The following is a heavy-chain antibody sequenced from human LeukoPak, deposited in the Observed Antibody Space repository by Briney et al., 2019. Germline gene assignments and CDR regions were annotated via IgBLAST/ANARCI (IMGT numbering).Heavy chain of an antibody. V-gene: IGHV3-23*01. CDR3: AKEAGGSGNFYTHFDS. CDR1: GFTFSNYA. D-gene: IGHD3-10*01. CDR2: VSASGDFT. Sequence: QPGGSLRLSCAASGFTFSNYAMSWVRQAPGKGLEWVSAVSASGDFTYYADSVKGRFTIPRDNSRSTLYLQMNSLRAEDSAVFYCAKEAGGSGNFYTHFDSWGQGTLVTVSS. J-gene: IGHJ4*02.